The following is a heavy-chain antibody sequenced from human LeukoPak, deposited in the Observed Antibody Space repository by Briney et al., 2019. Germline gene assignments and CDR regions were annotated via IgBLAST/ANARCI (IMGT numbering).Heavy chain of an antibody. V-gene: IGHV4-4*07. Sequence: KPSETLSLTCTVSGGSITGYHWSWIRQSAGKGLEWIGRLHTSGSGSATFNPSLQSRVTVSIDKSKNQFSLNLISVTAADTAVYYCAREPAGVPEHYFDYWGQEPWSPSPQ. CDR3: AREPAGVPEHYFDY. CDR1: GGSITGYH. CDR2: LHTSGSGSA. J-gene: IGHJ4*01.